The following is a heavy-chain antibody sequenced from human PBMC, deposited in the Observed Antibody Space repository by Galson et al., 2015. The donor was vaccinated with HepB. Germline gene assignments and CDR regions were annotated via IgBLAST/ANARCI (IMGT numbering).Heavy chain of an antibody. J-gene: IGHJ4*02. CDR3: ARAAAYCGGDCWYYFDY. Sequence: SVKVSCKASGYTFTSYDINWVRQATGQGLEWMGWMNPNSGNTGYAQKFQGRVTMTRNTSISTAYMELSSLRSEDTAVYYCARAAAYCGGDCWYYFDYWGQGTLVTVSS. CDR1: GYTFTSYD. D-gene: IGHD2-21*02. CDR2: MNPNSGNT. V-gene: IGHV1-8*01.